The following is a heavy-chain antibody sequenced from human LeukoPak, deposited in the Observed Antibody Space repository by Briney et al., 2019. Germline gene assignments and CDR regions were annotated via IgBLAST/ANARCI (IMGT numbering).Heavy chain of an antibody. V-gene: IGHV3-7*04. CDR2: IKQDGSEK. J-gene: IGHJ4*02. D-gene: IGHD6-19*01. CDR3: ARGLAVDY. CDR1: GFTFSSYA. Sequence: GGSLRLSCAASGFTFSSYAMSWVRQAPGKGLEWVANIKQDGSEKYYVDSVKGRFTISRDNAKNSLYLQMNSLRAEDTAVYYCARGLAVDYWGQGTLVTVSS.